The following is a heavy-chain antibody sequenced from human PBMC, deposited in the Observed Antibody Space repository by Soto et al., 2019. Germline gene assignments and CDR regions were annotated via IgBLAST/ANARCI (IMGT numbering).Heavy chain of an antibody. CDR2: IYYSGST. D-gene: IGHD2-15*01. J-gene: IGHJ3*02. CDR1: GGSISSYY. V-gene: IGHV4-59*01. CDR3: ARAVGYCSGGSCYPNAFDI. Sequence: QVQLQESGPGLVKPSETLSLTCTVSGGSISSYYWSWIRQPPGKGLEWIGYIYYSGSTNYNPSLKSRVTISVDTSKNQFSLKLSSVTAADTAVYYCARAVGYCSGGSCYPNAFDIWGQGTMVTVSS.